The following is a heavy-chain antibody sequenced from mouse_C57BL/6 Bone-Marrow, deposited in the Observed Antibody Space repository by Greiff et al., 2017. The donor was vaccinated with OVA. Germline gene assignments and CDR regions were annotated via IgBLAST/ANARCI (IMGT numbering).Heavy chain of an antibody. V-gene: IGHV5-16*01. CDR1: GFTFSDYY. CDR2: INYDGSST. J-gene: IGHJ2*01. Sequence: EVQLVESEGGLVQPGSSMKLSCTASGFTFSDYYIAWVRQVPEQGLEWVANINYDGSSTYYLDSLKSRFIISGDNAKNILYLQMSSLKSEDAATYCCARAPIGYYFDYWGQGTTLTVSS. CDR3: ARAPIGYYFDY.